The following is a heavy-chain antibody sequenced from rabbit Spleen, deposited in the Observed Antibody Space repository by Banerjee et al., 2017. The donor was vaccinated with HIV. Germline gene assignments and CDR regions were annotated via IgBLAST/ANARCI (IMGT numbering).Heavy chain of an antibody. V-gene: IGHV1S45*01. CDR2: IYGGSSGYP. CDR1: GLDFSSSYW. D-gene: IGHD4-2*01. CDR3: ARDAGSDAYIDGVFNL. J-gene: IGHJ4*01. Sequence: QEQLVEYGGDLVQPEGSLTLTCKASGLDFSSSYWICWVRQAPGKGLEWIACIYGGSSGYPYYAPWAKGRFTISKTSSTTVTLQMTSLTDADTATYFCARDAGSDAYIDGVFNLWGPGTLVTVS.